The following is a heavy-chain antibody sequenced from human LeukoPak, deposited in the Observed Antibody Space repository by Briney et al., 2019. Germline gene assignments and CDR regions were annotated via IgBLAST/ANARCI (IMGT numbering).Heavy chain of an antibody. CDR2: ISGSGGST. CDR1: GFTFSSYS. V-gene: IGHV3-23*01. CDR3: AKDPYYYDSSGYYRYYFDY. Sequence: GGSLRLSCAASGFTFSSYSMNWVRQAPGKGLEWASAISGSGGSTYYADSVKGRFTISRDNSKNTLYLQMNSLRAEDTAVYYCAKDPYYYDSSGYYRYYFDYWGQGTLVTVSS. J-gene: IGHJ4*02. D-gene: IGHD3-22*01.